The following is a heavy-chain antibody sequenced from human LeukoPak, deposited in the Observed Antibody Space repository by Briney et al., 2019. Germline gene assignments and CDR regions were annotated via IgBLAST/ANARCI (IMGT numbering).Heavy chain of an antibody. Sequence: GGPLTLSCAASGFTFSSYDMLGLPQARGKGRVGGADTGCGGSNKDDEDSVKGRFTISRDNSNNTLYLQMNSLRAEDTAVYYCAKDGRYFDWLSNSYYYYYYMDVWGKGTTVTVSS. J-gene: IGHJ6*03. CDR2: TGCGGSNK. CDR3: AKDGRYFDWLSNSYYYYYYMDV. V-gene: IGHV3-33*06. D-gene: IGHD3-9*01. CDR1: GFTFSSYD.